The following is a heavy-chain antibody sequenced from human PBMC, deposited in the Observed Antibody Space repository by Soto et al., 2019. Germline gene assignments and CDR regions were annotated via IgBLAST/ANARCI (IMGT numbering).Heavy chain of an antibody. CDR2: IRSRANSYTT. D-gene: IGHD3-16*01. V-gene: IGHV3-72*01. Sequence: PVGSLRLSCAASGFTFSDYYMDWVRQPPGKGLQWVGRIRSRANSYTTEYAASVKGRFTITRDDSKNSLFLQMNSLKTEDTALYYCTRRGGRVNFPSDVWGQGTTVTVSS. J-gene: IGHJ6*02. CDR3: TRRGGRVNFPSDV. CDR1: GFTFSDYY.